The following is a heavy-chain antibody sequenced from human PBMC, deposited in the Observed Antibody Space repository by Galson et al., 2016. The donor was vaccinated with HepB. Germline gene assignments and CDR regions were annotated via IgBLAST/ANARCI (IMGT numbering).Heavy chain of an antibody. CDR1: GFTFSSYG. V-gene: IGHV3-23*01. J-gene: IGHJ6*03. Sequence: SLRLSCAASGFTFSSYGMNWVRQAPGKGLEWVSAIRPGGSSTFYADSVKGRFTISRDDSTDTLYLRMNSLRAEDTAVYYCTTVPVGDYYYFMDVWGKGPTVTVSS. CDR3: TTVPVGDYYYFMDV. CDR2: IRPGGSST. D-gene: IGHD1-26*01.